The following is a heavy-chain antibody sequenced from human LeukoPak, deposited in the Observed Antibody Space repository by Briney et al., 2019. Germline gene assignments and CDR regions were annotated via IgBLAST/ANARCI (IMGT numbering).Heavy chain of an antibody. CDR3: ARGGSYLSAFDI. CDR1: GFTFSSYE. J-gene: IGHJ3*02. D-gene: IGHD1-26*01. V-gene: IGHV3-53*01. Sequence: GGSPRLSCAASGFTFSSYEMNWVRQAPGKGLEWVSIIYSGGSTFYADSVKGRFTISRDNSKSTLYLQMNSLRAEDTAVYYCARGGSYLSAFDIWGQGTMVTVSS. CDR2: IYSGGST.